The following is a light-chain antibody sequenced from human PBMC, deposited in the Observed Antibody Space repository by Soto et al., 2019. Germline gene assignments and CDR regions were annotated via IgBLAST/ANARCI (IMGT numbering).Light chain of an antibody. J-gene: IGLJ1*01. Sequence: QSALTQPASVSASPGQSITISCTGTSSNIGAYNYVSWYQQHPGKAPKLIIYDVSNRPSGVSNRFSGSKSGNTASLTISGLQTEDEADYYCFSHTTDHTDVFGTGTKLTVL. CDR1: SSNIGAYNY. CDR2: DVS. V-gene: IGLV2-14*01. CDR3: FSHTTDHTDV.